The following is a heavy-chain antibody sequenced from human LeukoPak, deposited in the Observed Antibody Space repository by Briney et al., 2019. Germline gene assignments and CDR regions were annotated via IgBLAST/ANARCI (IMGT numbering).Heavy chain of an antibody. CDR2: INPSGGST. D-gene: IGHD4-11*01. CDR3: ARPQSPTTVNRYGYYYMDV. Sequence: ASVKVSCKASGYTFTSYGISWVRQAPGQGLEWMGIINPSGGSTSYAQKFQGRVTMTRDTSTSTVYMELSSLRSEDTAVYYCARPQSPTTVNRYGYYYMDVWGKGTTVTVSS. CDR1: GYTFTSYG. J-gene: IGHJ6*03. V-gene: IGHV1-46*01.